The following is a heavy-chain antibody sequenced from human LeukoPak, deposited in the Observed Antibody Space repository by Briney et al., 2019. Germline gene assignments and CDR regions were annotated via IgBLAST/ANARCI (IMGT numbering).Heavy chain of an antibody. CDR2: IYYTGDT. D-gene: IGHD3-9*01. CDR1: GGSISMSNW. J-gene: IGHJ5*02. CDR3: ARGVQYWLGDWFHP. V-gene: IGHV4-4*02. Sequence: SGTLSLTCGVSGGSISMSNWWSWVRQSPERGLEWIGEIYYTGDTKYSPSLKSRVTISTDKSKNQFSLSLTSVTAADTAVYYCARGVQYWLGDWFHPWGQGILVTVSS.